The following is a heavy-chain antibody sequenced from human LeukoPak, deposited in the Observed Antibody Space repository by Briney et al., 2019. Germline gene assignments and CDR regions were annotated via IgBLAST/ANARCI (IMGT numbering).Heavy chain of an antibody. CDR3: ARDGQQLAF. Sequence: GGSLRLSCAASGFTFDNFAMHWVRQAPGKGLEWVSGITWNSRVKTYTPSVKGRFTISRDNAKNSLDLQMNSLRAEDTAVYYCARDGQQLAFWGQGTLVTVSS. CDR2: ITWNSRVK. D-gene: IGHD1-1*01. V-gene: IGHV3-9*01. J-gene: IGHJ4*02. CDR1: GFTFDNFA.